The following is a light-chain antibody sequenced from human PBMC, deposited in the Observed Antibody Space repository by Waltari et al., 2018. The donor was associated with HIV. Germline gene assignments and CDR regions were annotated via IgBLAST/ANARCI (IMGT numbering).Light chain of an antibody. CDR3: QSYDSSLSGWV. J-gene: IGLJ3*02. Sequence: QSVLTQPPSVSGAPGQRVTISCTGSSSNIGAGYDVHWYQQLPGTAPKLLIYGNNNRPSGVPDRFSGSKSATSASLAITGLQAEDEADYYCQSYDSSLSGWVFGRGTKLTVL. CDR1: SSNIGAGYD. CDR2: GNN. V-gene: IGLV1-40*01.